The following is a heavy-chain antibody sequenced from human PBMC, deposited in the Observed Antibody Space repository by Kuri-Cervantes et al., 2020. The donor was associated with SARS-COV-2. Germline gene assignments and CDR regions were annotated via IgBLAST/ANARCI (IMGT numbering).Heavy chain of an antibody. V-gene: IGHV4-59*08. Sequence: GSLRLSCTVSGGSISSYYWSWIRQPPGKGLEWIGYIYYSGSTNYNPSLKSRVTISVGTSKNQFSLKLSPATAADTAVYYCARTLASITGTYMDVWGKGTTVTVSS. CDR3: ARTLASITGTYMDV. CDR1: GGSISSYY. CDR2: IYYSGST. J-gene: IGHJ6*03. D-gene: IGHD1-7*01.